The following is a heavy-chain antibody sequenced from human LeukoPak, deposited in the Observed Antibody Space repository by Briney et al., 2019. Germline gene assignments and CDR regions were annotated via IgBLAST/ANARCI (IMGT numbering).Heavy chain of an antibody. CDR3: ARDAGSHHDAFDI. CDR2: IYYSGST. D-gene: IGHD2-15*01. J-gene: IGHJ3*02. CDR1: GGSISSGDYY. V-gene: IGHV4-30-4*01. Sequence: SQTLSLTCTVSGGSISSGDYYWSWIRQPPGRGLEWIGYIYYSGSTYYNPSLKSPVTISVDTSKNQFSLKLSSVTAADTAVYYCARDAGSHHDAFDIWGQGTMVTVSS.